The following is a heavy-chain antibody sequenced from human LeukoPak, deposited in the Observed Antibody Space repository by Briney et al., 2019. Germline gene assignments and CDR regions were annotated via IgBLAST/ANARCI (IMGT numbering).Heavy chain of an antibody. J-gene: IGHJ4*02. CDR2: IYCGGST. D-gene: IGHD2-8*02. Sequence: GGSLRLSCAAWGFTVSSNYMSWVRQAPGKGLEGVSVIYCGGSTYNADSVKGRFTISRDNSKHTLYLQMNSLRAEDTAVYYCARDPTGGAVDYWGQGTLVTVSS. CDR1: GFTVSSNY. CDR3: ARDPTGGAVDY. V-gene: IGHV3-66*01.